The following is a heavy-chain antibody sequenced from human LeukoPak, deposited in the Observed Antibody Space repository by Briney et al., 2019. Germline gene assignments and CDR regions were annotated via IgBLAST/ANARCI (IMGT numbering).Heavy chain of an antibody. CDR2: MNPNGGNT. J-gene: IGHJ4*02. CDR1: GYTFTSYD. CDR3: ARARDGYNSADY. Sequence: ASVKVSCKASGYTFTSYDINWVRQATGQGLEWMGWMNPNGGNTGYAQKFQGRVTMTRNTSISTAYMELSSLRSEDTAVYYCARARDGYNSADYWGQGTLVTVSS. D-gene: IGHD5-24*01. V-gene: IGHV1-8*01.